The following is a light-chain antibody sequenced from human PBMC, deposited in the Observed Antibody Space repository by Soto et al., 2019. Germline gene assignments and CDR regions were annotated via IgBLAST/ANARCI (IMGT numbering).Light chain of an antibody. V-gene: IGLV2-14*01. J-gene: IGLJ1*01. CDR2: DVT. CDR1: SSDVGGYEY. CDR3: ASITRSSTSV. Sequence: QSVLSQPASVSGSPGQSITISCTGTSSDVGGYEYVSWYQHQPDKAPKLIIYDVTNRPSGVSTRFSGSKSGNTVSLTISGIQTEDEADYYCASITRSSTSVFGTGTKVTVL.